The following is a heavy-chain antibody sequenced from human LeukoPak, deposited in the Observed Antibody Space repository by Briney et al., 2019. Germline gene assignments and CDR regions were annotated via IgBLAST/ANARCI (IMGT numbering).Heavy chain of an antibody. J-gene: IGHJ4*02. V-gene: IGHV4-34*01. CDR2: INHSGST. CDR3: ARDGDY. CDR1: GGPFSGYY. Sequence: SETLSLTCAVYGGPFSGYYWSWIRQPPGKGLEWIGEINHSGSTNYNPSLKSRVTISVDTSKNQFSLKLSSVTAADTAVYYCARDGDYLGQGTLVTVSS.